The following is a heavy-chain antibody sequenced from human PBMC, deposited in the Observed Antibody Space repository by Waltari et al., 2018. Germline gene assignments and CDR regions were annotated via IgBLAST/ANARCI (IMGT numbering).Heavy chain of an antibody. CDR1: GYSFTSYW. D-gene: IGHD3-22*01. CDR3: ARPAYYYDSSGYNDWYFDL. CDR2: IYPGDSDT. V-gene: IGHV5-51*03. J-gene: IGHJ2*01. Sequence: EVQLVQSGAEVKKPGESLKISCKGSGYSFTSYWIGWVRQLPGKGLEWMGIIYPGDSDTRYSPSFQGQVTISADKSISTAYLQWSSLKASDTAMYYCARPAYYYDSSGYNDWYFDLWGRGTLVTVSS.